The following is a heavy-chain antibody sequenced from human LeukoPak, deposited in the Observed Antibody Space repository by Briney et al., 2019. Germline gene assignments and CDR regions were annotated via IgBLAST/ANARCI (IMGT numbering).Heavy chain of an antibody. CDR3: ARIDGYNPDY. D-gene: IGHD5-24*01. CDR1: GFTFNIYA. J-gene: IGHJ4*02. V-gene: IGHV3-33*01. Sequence: PGGSLRLSCVASGFTFNIYAFHCVRQAPGTGLGWLAVIWSDGGSNHGEAGGGRFTISRDNSRNTLYLQMNSLRAEDTAVYYCARIDGYNPDYWGQGTLVTVSS. CDR2: IWSDGGS.